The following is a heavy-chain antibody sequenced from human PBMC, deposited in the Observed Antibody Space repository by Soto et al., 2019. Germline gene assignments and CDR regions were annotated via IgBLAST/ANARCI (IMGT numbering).Heavy chain of an antibody. V-gene: IGHV1-8*01. CDR3: GGEGKFDFYRQGLDV. CDR2: MDPNRGST. J-gene: IGHJ6*02. Sequence: VAAGKVCYNESGCTVKNFERKEVRHAPGQGLEWLGLMDPNRGSTIYAQNFQGRITMTSNISINTAHMDLSILHSEDTAVYYCGGEGKFDFYRQGLDVWGQGTTVPVSS. D-gene: IGHD3-3*01. CDR1: GCTVKNFE.